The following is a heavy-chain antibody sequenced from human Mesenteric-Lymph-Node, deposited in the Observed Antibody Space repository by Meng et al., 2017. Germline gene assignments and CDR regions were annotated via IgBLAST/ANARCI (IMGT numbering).Heavy chain of an antibody. V-gene: IGHV4-34*01. CDR2: INHSGST. CDR3: ARFALGGWYSWFDP. Sequence: VQLKQWGAGFLKPSETLSLTCAVYGGSFSGYYWSWIRQPPGKGLEWIGEINHSGSTNYNPSLKSRVTISVDTSKNQFSLKLSSVTAADTAVYYCARFALGGWYSWFDPWGQGTLVTVSS. CDR1: GGSFSGYY. D-gene: IGHD6-19*01. J-gene: IGHJ5*02.